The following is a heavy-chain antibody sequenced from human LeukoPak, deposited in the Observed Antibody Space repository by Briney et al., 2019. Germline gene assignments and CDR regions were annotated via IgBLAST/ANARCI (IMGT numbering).Heavy chain of an antibody. CDR2: VYYSGST. CDR3: AKDQTFRGYTYGSPFEL. CDR1: GGSIKNGSTNSYF. V-gene: IGHV4-39*07. D-gene: IGHD5-18*01. J-gene: IGHJ4*02. Sequence: ASETLSLTCTVSGGSIKNGSTNSYFWGWIRQPPGKGLEWIVSVYYSGSTYYNPSLQSRVTISVDTSKNQLSLKPSSVTAADTAVYYCAKDQTFRGYTYGSPFELWGQGTLVTVSS.